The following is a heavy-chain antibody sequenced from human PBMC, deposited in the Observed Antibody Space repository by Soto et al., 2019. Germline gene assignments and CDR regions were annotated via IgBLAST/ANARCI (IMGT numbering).Heavy chain of an antibody. D-gene: IGHD1-7*01. CDR2: IYPGDSDT. Sequence: XESLKVTWQCSGNSFTSYWIGLVLQMPGKGLEWMGIIYPGDSDTRYSPSFQGQVTISADKSISTAYLQWSSLKASDTAMYYCPRFLPNNWNYEGNWFDPWGQGTLVTVSS. CDR3: PRFLPNNWNYEGNWFDP. J-gene: IGHJ5*02. CDR1: GNSFTSYW. V-gene: IGHV5-51*01.